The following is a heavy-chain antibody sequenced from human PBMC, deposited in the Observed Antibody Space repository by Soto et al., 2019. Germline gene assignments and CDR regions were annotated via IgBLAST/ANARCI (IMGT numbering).Heavy chain of an antibody. D-gene: IGHD6-6*01. CDR1: GSTFSNYA. J-gene: IGHJ5*02. CDR3: VRMRYSSSSNWFDP. V-gene: IGHV3-23*01. CDR2: ISATGGGT. Sequence: GGSLRLSCTTSGSTFSNYAMSWVRQAPGKGLEWVSAISATGGGTYYADSVKGRFTISRDNSKNTLYLQMNSLRAEDTAVYYCVRMRYSSSSNWFDPWGQGTLVTVSS.